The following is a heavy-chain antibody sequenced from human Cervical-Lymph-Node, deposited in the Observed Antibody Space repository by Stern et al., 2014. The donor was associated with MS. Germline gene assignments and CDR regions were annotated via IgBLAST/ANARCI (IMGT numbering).Heavy chain of an antibody. V-gene: IGHV2-70*15. Sequence: QVPLRESGPALVKPTQTLTLTCAFSGFSLHTPGMSVSWIRQPPGKALEWLARIDWDDDKYYSTSLKTRLTISKDTSKNQVVLTMTNMDPVDTATYYCARIVVVPAGYFDSWGQGTLVTVSS. J-gene: IGHJ4*02. CDR1: GFSLHTPGMS. D-gene: IGHD3-22*01. CDR3: ARIVVVPAGYFDS. CDR2: IDWDDDK.